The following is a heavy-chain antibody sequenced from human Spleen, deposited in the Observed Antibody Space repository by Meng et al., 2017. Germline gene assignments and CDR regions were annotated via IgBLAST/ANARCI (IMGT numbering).Heavy chain of an antibody. Sequence: ASVKVSCKVSGYTLTELSINWVRQAPGKGLEWMGGFDPEDGETIYAQKFQGRVTMTEDTSTDTAYMELGSLRSDDTAVYYCARDRPVTSISDGMDVWGQGTMVTVSS. D-gene: IGHD4-17*01. CDR1: GYTLTELS. CDR2: FDPEDGET. J-gene: IGHJ6*02. V-gene: IGHV1-24*01. CDR3: ARDRPVTSISDGMDV.